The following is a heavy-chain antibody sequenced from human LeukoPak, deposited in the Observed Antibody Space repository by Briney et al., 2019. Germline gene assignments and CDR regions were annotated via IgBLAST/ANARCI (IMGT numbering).Heavy chain of an antibody. V-gene: IGHV1-18*04. D-gene: IGHD2-2*01. J-gene: IGHJ4*02. CDR2: ISAYNGNT. CDR1: GYTFTSYG. Sequence: VASVKVSCKASGYTFTSYGISWVRQAPGQGLEWMGWISAYNGNTNYAQELQGRVTMTTDTSTSTAYMELRSLRSDDTAVYYCARESCSSTSCPVDYWGQGTLVTVSS. CDR3: ARESCSSTSCPVDY.